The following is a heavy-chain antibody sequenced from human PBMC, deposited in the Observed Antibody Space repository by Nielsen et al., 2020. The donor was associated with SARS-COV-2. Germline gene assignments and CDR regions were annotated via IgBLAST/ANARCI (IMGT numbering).Heavy chain of an antibody. D-gene: IGHD3-16*01. CDR1: GFTFDDYA. V-gene: IGHV3-9*01. J-gene: IGHJ6*02. CDR2: ISWNSGSI. Sequence: GRSLRLSCAASGFTFDDYAMHWVRQAPEKGLEGVSGISWNSGSIGYADSVKGRFTISRDNAKNSLYLQMNSLRAEDTALYYCANAGGSDYYGMDVWGQGTTVTVSS. CDR3: ANAGGSDYYGMDV.